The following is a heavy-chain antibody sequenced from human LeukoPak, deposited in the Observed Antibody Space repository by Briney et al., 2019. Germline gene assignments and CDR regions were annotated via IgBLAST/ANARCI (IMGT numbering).Heavy chain of an antibody. CDR3: ANWGYFDWLGHYYYMDV. J-gene: IGHJ6*03. CDR1: GFTFSSYS. CDR2: ISSSSSYI. V-gene: IGHV3-21*01. D-gene: IGHD3-9*01. Sequence: RGGSLRLSCAASGFTFSSYSMNWVRQAPGKGLEWVSSISSSSSYIYYADSVKGRFTISRDNAKNSLYLQMNSLRAEDTAVYYCANWGYFDWLGHYYYMDVWGKGTMVTVSS.